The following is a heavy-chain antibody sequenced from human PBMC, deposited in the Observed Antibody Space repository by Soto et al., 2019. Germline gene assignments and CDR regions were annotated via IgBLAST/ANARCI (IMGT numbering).Heavy chain of an antibody. CDR1: GFTLSNFA. CDR3: ARDEYYYARSGYYRFDQ. D-gene: IGHD3-22*01. V-gene: IGHV3-23*01. CDR2: ISDRGGST. J-gene: IGHJ4*02. Sequence: EVQVLESGGGLVQPGGSLRLSCAASGFTLSNFAMSWVRQAPGKGLEWVAVISDRGGSTDYAASVKGRFTISRDNSNNTVYLQMNNLRAEDTAVYYCARDEYYYARSGYYRFDQWGQGTLVTVPS.